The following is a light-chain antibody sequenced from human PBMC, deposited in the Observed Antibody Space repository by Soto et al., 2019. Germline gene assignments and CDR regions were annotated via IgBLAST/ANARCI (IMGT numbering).Light chain of an antibody. CDR1: SSDVGGYNY. Sequence: QSALTQPRSVSGSPGQSVTISCTGTSSDVGGYNYVSWYQQYPGKAPKILIYDVVNRPSGVPGRFSGSKSGNTASLTISGLQAEDEADYYCCSYAGNYTLLFGGGTQLTVL. CDR3: CSYAGNYTLL. V-gene: IGLV2-11*01. CDR2: DVV. J-gene: IGLJ3*02.